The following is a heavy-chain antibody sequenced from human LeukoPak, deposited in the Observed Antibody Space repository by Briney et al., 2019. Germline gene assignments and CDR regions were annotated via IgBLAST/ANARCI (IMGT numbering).Heavy chain of an antibody. Sequence: GGSLRLPCSTSGFTFGDYAMTWVRQAPGKGLKWVGLIQAKAYGGATKYAASVNGRFSISRDDSQSIANLQMNDLKTEDTAVYYCTRAPHPRCSSSGCYLDYWGQGTLVTVS. CDR3: TRAPHPRCSSSGCYLDY. V-gene: IGHV3-49*04. CDR1: GFTFGDYA. J-gene: IGHJ4*02. D-gene: IGHD2-2*01. CDR2: IQAKAYGGAT.